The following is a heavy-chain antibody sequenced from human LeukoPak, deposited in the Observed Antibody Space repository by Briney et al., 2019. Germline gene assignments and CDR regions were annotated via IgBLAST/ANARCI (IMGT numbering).Heavy chain of an antibody. D-gene: IGHD5-12*01. Sequence: SETLSLTCAVYGGSFSGYYWSWIRQPPGKGLEWIGEINHSGSTNYNPSLKSRVTISVDTSKNQFSLKLSSVTAADTAVHYCARVGRIVATTPDYWGQGTLVTVSS. J-gene: IGHJ4*02. CDR1: GGSFSGYY. V-gene: IGHV4-34*01. CDR3: ARVGRIVATTPDY. CDR2: INHSGST.